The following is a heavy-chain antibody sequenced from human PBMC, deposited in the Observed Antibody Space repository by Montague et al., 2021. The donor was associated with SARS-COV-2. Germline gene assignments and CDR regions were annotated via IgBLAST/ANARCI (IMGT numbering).Heavy chain of an antibody. D-gene: IGHD6-19*01. V-gene: IGHV4-39*07. CDR3: ARFRQWLVPFDY. CDR1: GGSISSSSHY. Sequence: SETLSLTCTVSGGSISSSSHYWGWIRQPPGRGLEWIGSIYYSGSTYYNPSLKSRVTISVDTSKNQVSLKLNSVTAADTAVYYCARFRQWLVPFDYWGQGTLVTVSS. J-gene: IGHJ4*02. CDR2: IYYSGST.